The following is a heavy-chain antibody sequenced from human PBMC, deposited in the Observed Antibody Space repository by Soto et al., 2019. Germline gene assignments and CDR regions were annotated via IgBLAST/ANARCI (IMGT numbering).Heavy chain of an antibody. D-gene: IGHD3-3*01. Sequence: LKISFKGSGYSFTSYWIGWVRQMPGKGLEWIGIIYPGDSDTRYSPSFQGQVTISADKSISTAYLQWSSLKASDTAMYYCARRSDFWSGYKAYGMDVWGQETTVTVSS. V-gene: IGHV5-51*01. CDR2: IYPGDSDT. J-gene: IGHJ6*02. CDR3: ARRSDFWSGYKAYGMDV. CDR1: GYSFTSYW.